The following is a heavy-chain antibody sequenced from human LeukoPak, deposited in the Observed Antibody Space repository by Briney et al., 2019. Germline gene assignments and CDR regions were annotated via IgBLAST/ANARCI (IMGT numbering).Heavy chain of an antibody. Sequence: SVKVSCKASGGTFSSYAISWVRQAPGQGLEWMGRIIPILGIASYAQKFQGRVTMTRDTSTSTVYMELSSLRSEDTAVYYCARVSSGYDFDYWGQGTLVTVSS. D-gene: IGHD5-12*01. J-gene: IGHJ4*02. CDR3: ARVSSGYDFDY. CDR2: IIPILGIA. CDR1: GGTFSSYA. V-gene: IGHV1-69*04.